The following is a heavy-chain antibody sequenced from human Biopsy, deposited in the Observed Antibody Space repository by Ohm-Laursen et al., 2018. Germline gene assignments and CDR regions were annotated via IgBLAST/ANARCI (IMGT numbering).Heavy chain of an antibody. D-gene: IGHD3-22*01. J-gene: IGHJ2*01. CDR1: GDSISSYY. Sequence: TLSLTCTVSGDSISSYYWSWIRQPPGKGLEWIGYVYYPGSTDYNPSLQSRVTISVDTSKNHFSLRLRSVTPADTAIYYCARDRGFYSDRTVPGYFDLWGRGTLVTVSS. V-gene: IGHV4-59*01. CDR3: ARDRGFYSDRTVPGYFDL. CDR2: VYYPGST.